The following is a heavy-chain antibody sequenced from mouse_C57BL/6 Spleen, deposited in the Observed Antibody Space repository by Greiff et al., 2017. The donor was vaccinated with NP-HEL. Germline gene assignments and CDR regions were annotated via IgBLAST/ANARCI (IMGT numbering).Heavy chain of an antibody. CDR1: GYTFTSYW. CDR3: ARRNYYGSEGFAY. Sequence: QVQLQQPGAELVKPGASVKMSCTASGYTFTSYWITWVKQRPGQGLEWIGDIYPGSGSTNYNEKFKSKATLTVDTSSSTAYMQLSSLTSEDSAVYYCARRNYYGSEGFAYWGQGTLVTVSA. D-gene: IGHD1-1*01. V-gene: IGHV1-55*01. J-gene: IGHJ3*01. CDR2: IYPGSGST.